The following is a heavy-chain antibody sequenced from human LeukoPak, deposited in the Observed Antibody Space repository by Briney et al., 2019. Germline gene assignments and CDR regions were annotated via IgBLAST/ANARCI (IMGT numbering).Heavy chain of an antibody. Sequence: TSETLSLTCTASGDSISSYYWSWIRQPPGKGLEWIGYIYYSGSTNYNPSLRSRVTISVDTSKNQFSLDLRSVTAADTAVYYCARGPHYHDSSGYSPSYSYAMDVWGQGTTVTVSS. CDR3: ARGPHYHDSSGYSPSYSYAMDV. D-gene: IGHD3-22*01. J-gene: IGHJ6*02. V-gene: IGHV4-59*01. CDR1: GDSISSYY. CDR2: IYYSGST.